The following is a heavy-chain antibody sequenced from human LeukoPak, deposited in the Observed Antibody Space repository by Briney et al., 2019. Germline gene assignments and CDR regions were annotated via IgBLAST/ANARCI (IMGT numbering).Heavy chain of an antibody. CDR1: GFTFSSYS. Sequence: GGSLRLSCAASGFTFSSYSMNWVRQAPGKGLEWVSSISSSSSYIYCADSVKGRFTISRDNAKNSLYLQMNSLRAEDTAVYYCARVPAAIEYYFDYWGQGTLVTVSS. CDR3: ARVPAAIEYYFDY. J-gene: IGHJ4*02. CDR2: ISSSSSYI. V-gene: IGHV3-21*01. D-gene: IGHD2-2*01.